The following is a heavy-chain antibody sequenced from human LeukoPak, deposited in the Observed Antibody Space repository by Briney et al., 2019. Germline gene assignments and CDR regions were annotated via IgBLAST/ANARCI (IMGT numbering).Heavy chain of an antibody. CDR3: ARAPEGGTYYDSSEAWFDP. CDR1: GGSISSGGYY. CDR2: IYYSGST. D-gene: IGHD3-22*01. V-gene: IGHV4-31*03. Sequence: SQTLSLTCTVSGGSISSGGYYWSCIRQHPGRGREWIGYIYYSGSTYYNPSLKSRVTISVDTSKNQFSLKLSSVTAADTAVYYCARAPEGGTYYDSSEAWFDPWGQGTLVTVSS. J-gene: IGHJ5*02.